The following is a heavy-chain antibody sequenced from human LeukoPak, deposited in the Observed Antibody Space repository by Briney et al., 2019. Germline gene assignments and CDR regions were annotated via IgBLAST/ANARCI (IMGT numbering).Heavy chain of an antibody. V-gene: IGHV4-59*11. CDR1: GGSISRQY. D-gene: IGHD1-26*01. CDR2: IYYTGST. Sequence: SETLSLTCTVSGGSISRQYWSWIRQPPGKGLEWIGNIYYTGSTNYNPSLKSRVTISVDTSRNQFSLKLGSVTAADTAVYFCARGDTSGSYPPVVDFWGQGILVTVSS. J-gene: IGHJ4*02. CDR3: ARGDTSGSYPPVVDF.